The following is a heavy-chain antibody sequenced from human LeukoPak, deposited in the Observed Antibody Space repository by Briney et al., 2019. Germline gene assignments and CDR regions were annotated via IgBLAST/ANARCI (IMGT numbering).Heavy chain of an antibody. CDR1: GYTFTGYY. D-gene: IGHD6-13*01. Sequence: ASVTVSCKASGYTFTGYYMHWVRQPPGQGLEWMGWINPNSGGTNYAQKFQGRVTMTRDTSISTAYMELSRLRSDDTAVYYCARDSSSWHFDYWGQGTLVTVSS. CDR3: ARDSSSWHFDY. V-gene: IGHV1-2*02. CDR2: INPNSGGT. J-gene: IGHJ4*02.